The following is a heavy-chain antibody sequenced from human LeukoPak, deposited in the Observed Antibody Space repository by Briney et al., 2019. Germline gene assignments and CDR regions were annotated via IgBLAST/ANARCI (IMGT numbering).Heavy chain of an antibody. Sequence: PGGSLRLSCAGSEFNFDDYAMHWVRQVAGKGLGWISGISWNSGSIGYADSVEGRFTISRDNTKNFLYLQMKNLRVADTALYFCVRDIRPYSSGLFDFWGQGTQVTVSS. V-gene: IGHV3-9*01. D-gene: IGHD6-19*01. CDR1: EFNFDDYA. CDR3: VRDIRPYSSGLFDF. J-gene: IGHJ4*02. CDR2: ISWNSGSI.